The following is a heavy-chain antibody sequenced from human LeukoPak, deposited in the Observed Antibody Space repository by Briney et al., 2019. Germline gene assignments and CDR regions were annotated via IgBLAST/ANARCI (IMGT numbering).Heavy chain of an antibody. D-gene: IGHD4-17*01. CDR2: ISSDGRVE. J-gene: IGHJ4*02. CDR3: ARTSADYGEVLFDY. Sequence: GGSLRLSCAASGFSFASYEMNWVRQAPGKGLEWVSHISSDGRVETYLDSVRGRFTMSRDNAKDLLFLQMNGLRAEDTAVYYCARTSADYGEVLFDYWGQGTLVTVSS. CDR1: GFSFASYE. V-gene: IGHV3-48*03.